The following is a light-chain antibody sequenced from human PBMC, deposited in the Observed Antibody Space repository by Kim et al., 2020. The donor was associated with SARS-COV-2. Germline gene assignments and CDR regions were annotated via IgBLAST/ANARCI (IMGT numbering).Light chain of an antibody. CDR1: QSISTN. V-gene: IGKV3D-15*01. Sequence: VSPGNRAILSCRASQSISTNLAWYQQRPGQAPRLIVYGASTRATGFPVRFSGSGSGTEFTLTITSLQSEDFVVYYCQQYNDWPLTFGGGTKVDIK. J-gene: IGKJ4*01. CDR2: GAS. CDR3: QQYNDWPLT.